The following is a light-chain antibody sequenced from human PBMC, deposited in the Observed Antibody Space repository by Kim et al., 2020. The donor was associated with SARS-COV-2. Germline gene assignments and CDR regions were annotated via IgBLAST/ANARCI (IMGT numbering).Light chain of an antibody. CDR2: GKD. CDR1: VLRRNH. Sequence: ALGPTASMECQGAVLRRNHASWYQEKPGQPPGLVLYGKDSRASGIPDRFSGSSSGETTSLTITGAQAEDEADYSCNSRVGSGDHYVFGPGTKVTVL. J-gene: IGLJ1*01. V-gene: IGLV3-19*01. CDR3: NSRVGSGDHYV.